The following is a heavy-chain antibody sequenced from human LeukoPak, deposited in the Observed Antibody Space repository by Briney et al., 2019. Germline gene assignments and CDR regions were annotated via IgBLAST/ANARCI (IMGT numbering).Heavy chain of an antibody. Sequence: SETLSFTCTVSGGSISSYYWSWIRQPAGKGLEWIGRIYTSGSTNYNPSLKSRVTISVDKSKNQFSLKLSSVTAADTAVYYCAREERYYYYMDVWGKGTTVTVSS. D-gene: IGHD1-1*01. CDR3: AREERYYYYMDV. CDR1: GGSISSYY. V-gene: IGHV4-4*07. J-gene: IGHJ6*03. CDR2: IYTSGST.